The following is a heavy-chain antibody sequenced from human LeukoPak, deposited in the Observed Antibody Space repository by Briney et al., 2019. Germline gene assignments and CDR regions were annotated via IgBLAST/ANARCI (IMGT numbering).Heavy chain of an antibody. D-gene: IGHD2-21*02. J-gene: IGHJ4*02. CDR2: ISYDGSNK. CDR3: AWDYCGGDCYFQGFDY. CDR1: GFTFSSYA. V-gene: IGHV3-30*04. Sequence: PGRSLRLSCAASGFTFSSYAMHWVRQAPGKGLEWVAVISYDGSNKYYADSVKGRFTISRDNSKNTLYLQMSSLRAEDTAVYYCAWDYCGGDCYFQGFDYWGQGTLVTVSS.